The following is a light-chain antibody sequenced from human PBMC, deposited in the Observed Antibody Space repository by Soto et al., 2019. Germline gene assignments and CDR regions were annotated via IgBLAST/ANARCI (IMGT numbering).Light chain of an antibody. V-gene: IGKV3D-20*01. CDR3: EQYGTFPWT. Sequence: EIVLTQSPATLSLSPGDRATLSCGASQSIISTYFAWYQQKRGLAPRLLMYDVSRRATGIPDRFTGSGSGTDCTLTIDRVETEDFALYYCEQYGTFPWTFGQGTKVELK. CDR1: QSIISTY. CDR2: DVS. J-gene: IGKJ1*01.